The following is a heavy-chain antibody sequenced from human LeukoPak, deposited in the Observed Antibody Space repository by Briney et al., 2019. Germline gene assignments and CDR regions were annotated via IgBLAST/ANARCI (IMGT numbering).Heavy chain of an antibody. CDR2: IYTSGST. Sequence: SETLSLTCTVSGGSISSYYWRWIRQPAGKGLEWIGRIYTSGSTNYNPSLKSRVTMSVDTSKNQFSLKLSSVTAADTAVYYCARETYYYDSSGYYSWFDPWGQGTLVTVSS. J-gene: IGHJ5*02. CDR3: ARETYYYDSSGYYSWFDP. D-gene: IGHD3-22*01. CDR1: GGSISSYY. V-gene: IGHV4-4*07.